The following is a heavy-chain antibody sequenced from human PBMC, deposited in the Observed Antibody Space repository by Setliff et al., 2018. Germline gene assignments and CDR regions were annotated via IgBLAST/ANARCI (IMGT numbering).Heavy chain of an antibody. CDR2: ISYDGINK. CDR3: ARDGNYYYYYMDV. J-gene: IGHJ6*03. V-gene: IGHV3-30*01. Sequence: PGGSLRLSCAASGFTFARFAMHWVRQAPGKGLEWVAVISYDGINKYYADSVKGRFTISRDNSKNTLYLQRNSLRVEDTAVYYCARDGNYYYYYMDVWGKGTTVTVSS. CDR1: GFTFARFA.